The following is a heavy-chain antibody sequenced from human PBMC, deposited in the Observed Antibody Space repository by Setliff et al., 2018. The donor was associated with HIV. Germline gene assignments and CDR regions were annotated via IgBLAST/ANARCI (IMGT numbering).Heavy chain of an antibody. V-gene: IGHV4-38-2*01. CDR3: AISTSGVSGSYPAHAFDI. D-gene: IGHD3-10*01. J-gene: IGHJ3*02. CDR2: ISYRGRT. Sequence: PSETLSLTCAVSGYSISNDYYWGWIRQPPGKGLEWIGSISYRGRTYYNPSLKSRLSISVATSKNQLALKLSSVTAADTAVYYCAISTSGVSGSYPAHAFDIWGQGTMVTVSS. CDR1: GYSISNDYY.